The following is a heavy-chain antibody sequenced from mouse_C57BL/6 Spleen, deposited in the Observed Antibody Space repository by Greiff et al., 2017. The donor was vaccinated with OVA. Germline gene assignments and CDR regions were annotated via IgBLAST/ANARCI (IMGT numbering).Heavy chain of an antibody. Sequence: EVKLMESGGGLVKPGGSLKLSCAASGFTFSVYGMHWVRQAPEKGLEWVAYISSGSSTIYYADTVKGRFTISRDNAKNTLFLQMTSLRSEDTAMYYCARNWEDAMDYWGQGTSVTVSS. V-gene: IGHV5-17*01. CDR3: ARNWEDAMDY. D-gene: IGHD4-1*01. CDR2: ISSGSSTI. CDR1: GFTFSVYG. J-gene: IGHJ4*01.